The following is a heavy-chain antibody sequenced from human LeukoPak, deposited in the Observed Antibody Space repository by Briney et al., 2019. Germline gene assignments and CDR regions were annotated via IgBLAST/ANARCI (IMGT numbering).Heavy chain of an antibody. CDR1: GYSFTSYW. D-gene: IGHD5-18*01. CDR2: IYPGDSDT. CDR3: ARRRINVDTAMADYFDY. J-gene: IGHJ4*02. V-gene: IGHV5-51*01. Sequence: GESLKISCKGSGYSFTSYWIGWVRLMPGKGLEWMGIIYPGDSDTRYSPSFQGQVTISADKSISTAYLQWSSLKASDTAMYYCARRRINVDTAMADYFDYWGQGTLVTVSS.